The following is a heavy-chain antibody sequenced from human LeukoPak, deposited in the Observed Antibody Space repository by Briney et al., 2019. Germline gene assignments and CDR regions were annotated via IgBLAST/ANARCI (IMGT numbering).Heavy chain of an antibody. J-gene: IGHJ4*02. Sequence: GGSLSLTYAASGFTVSSNYTSWVRQAPGKGLEWVSVIYSGGSTYCADSVKGRFTISRDNSKNTLYLQMNSLRAEDTAVYYCATYSRSWYYFDYWGQATLVTVSS. V-gene: IGHV3-66*01. CDR1: GFTVSSNY. CDR3: ATYSRSWYYFDY. D-gene: IGHD6-13*01. CDR2: IYSGGST.